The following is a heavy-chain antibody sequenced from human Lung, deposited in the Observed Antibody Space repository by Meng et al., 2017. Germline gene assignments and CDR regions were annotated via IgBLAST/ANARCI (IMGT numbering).Heavy chain of an antibody. V-gene: IGHV4-34*01. CDR1: GVSFRDYY. J-gene: IGHJ4*02. CDR2: INHSAST. Sequence: QVQLQQWGAGLLKLSETLSLTCVVSGVSFRDYYWSWIRQPPGKGLEWIGEINHSASTNYNPSLENRATISVDTSQNNLSLKLSSVTAADSAVYYCARGPTTMAHDFDYWGQGTLVTVSS. CDR3: ARGPTTMAHDFDY. D-gene: IGHD4-11*01.